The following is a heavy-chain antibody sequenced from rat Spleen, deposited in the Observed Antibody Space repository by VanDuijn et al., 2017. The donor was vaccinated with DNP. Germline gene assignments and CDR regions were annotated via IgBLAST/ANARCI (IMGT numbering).Heavy chain of an antibody. J-gene: IGHJ2*01. CDR1: EFTFSDYN. V-gene: IGHV5S10*01. CDR3: ARGGKLYFDY. Sequence: EVQLVESGGGLVQPGRSRTLSCAVSEFTFSDYNMAWVRQAPKKGLEWVATIIHDGSRTYYGDSVKGRFTISRDNTKSTLYLQMNSLRSEDTATYYCARGGKLYFDYWGQGVMVTVSS. CDR2: IIHDGSRT. D-gene: IGHD1-11*01.